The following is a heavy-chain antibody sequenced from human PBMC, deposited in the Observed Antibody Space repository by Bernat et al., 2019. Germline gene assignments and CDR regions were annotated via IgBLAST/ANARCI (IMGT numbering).Heavy chain of an antibody. CDR2: TYYRSKWYN. Sequence: QVHLQQSGPGLVKPSQTLSLTCAISGDSVSSNSAAWNWIRQSPSRGLEWLGRTYYRSKWYNDYAVSVKSRITVNPDTSKNQFSLQLNSVTPEDTAVYYCAREGANIVVVAAAMWGGFDDWGQGALGTVSS. V-gene: IGHV6-1*01. CDR1: GDSVSSNSAA. J-gene: IGHJ4*02. CDR3: AREGANIVVVAAAMWGGFDD. D-gene: IGHD2-2*01.